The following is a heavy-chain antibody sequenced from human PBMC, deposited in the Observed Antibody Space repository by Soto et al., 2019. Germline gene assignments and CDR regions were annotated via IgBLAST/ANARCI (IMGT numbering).Heavy chain of an antibody. D-gene: IGHD2-21*02. V-gene: IGHV1-18*01. CDR1: GYTFTRYG. Sequence: QVHLVQSGAEVKKPGASVKVSCKTSGYTFTRYGISWGRQAPGQGLEWLGWISGYDGRTNFAQKGQERVTVTTETPRRRVYMELRSLSSDDTAVYYCGREGDVPYYYSGMDVWGQGTTVTVSS. CDR2: ISGYDGRT. J-gene: IGHJ6*02. CDR3: GREGDVPYYYSGMDV.